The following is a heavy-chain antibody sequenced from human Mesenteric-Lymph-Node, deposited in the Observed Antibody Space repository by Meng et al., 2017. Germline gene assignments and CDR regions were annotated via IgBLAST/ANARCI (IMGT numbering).Heavy chain of an antibody. CDR1: GGSISSSSYY. J-gene: IGHJ3*02. Sequence: SETLSLTCTVSGGSISSSSYYWGWIRQPPGKGLEWIGSIYYSGSTYYNPSLKSRVTISVDTSKNQFSLKLSSVTAADTAVYYCARLQVIFLGYGSGQDDAFDIWGQGTMVTVSS. V-gene: IGHV4-39*07. CDR2: IYYSGST. CDR3: ARLQVIFLGYGSGQDDAFDI. D-gene: IGHD3-10*01.